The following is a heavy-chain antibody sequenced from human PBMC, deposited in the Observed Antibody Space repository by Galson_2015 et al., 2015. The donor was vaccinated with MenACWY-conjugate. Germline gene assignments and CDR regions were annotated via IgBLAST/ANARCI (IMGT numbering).Heavy chain of an antibody. D-gene: IGHD6-13*01. V-gene: IGHV3-7*03. Sequence: SLRLSCAAYGFTFSDYHMTWLRQAPGQGLEWVANIKEDGSEKYYVDSVTGRFTISRDNAKNSLYLQMDSLRAEDPTVYYCARTTFVRQQLVSCYFELWGRGTLFTVSS. CDR2: IKEDGSEK. CDR1: GFTFSDYH. J-gene: IGHJ2*01. CDR3: ARTTFVRQQLVSCYFEL.